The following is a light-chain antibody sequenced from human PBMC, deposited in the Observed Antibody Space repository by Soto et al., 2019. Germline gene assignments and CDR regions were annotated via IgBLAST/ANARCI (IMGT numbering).Light chain of an antibody. CDR1: QSISSW. CDR2: KAS. CDR3: QQYKSESLLT. Sequence: DIQMTQSPSTLSASVGDRVTITCRASQSISSWLAWYQQKPGKAPKLLIYKASTLESGVPSRLSGSGSGTEFTLTISSLQHDDFATYYCQQYKSESLLTFGGWTKVEIK. V-gene: IGKV1-5*03. J-gene: IGKJ4*01.